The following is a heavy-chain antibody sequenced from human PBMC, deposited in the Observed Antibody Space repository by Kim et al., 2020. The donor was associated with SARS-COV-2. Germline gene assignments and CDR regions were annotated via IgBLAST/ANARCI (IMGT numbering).Heavy chain of an antibody. J-gene: IGHJ5*02. Sequence: SETLSLTCAVYGGSFSGYYWSWIRQPPGKGLEWIGEINHSGSTNYNPSLKSRVTISVDTSKNQFSLKLSSVTAADTAVYYCARGRFWSALTWFDPWGQGTLVTVSS. CDR2: INHSGST. CDR3: ARGRFWSALTWFDP. D-gene: IGHD3-3*01. V-gene: IGHV4-34*01. CDR1: GGSFSGYY.